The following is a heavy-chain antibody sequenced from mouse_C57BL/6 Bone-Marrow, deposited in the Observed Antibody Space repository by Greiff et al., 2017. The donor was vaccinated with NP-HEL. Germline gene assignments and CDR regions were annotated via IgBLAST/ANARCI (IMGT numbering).Heavy chain of an antibody. D-gene: IGHD2-4*01. J-gene: IGHJ2*01. CDR3: ARSGLRRRNYFDY. V-gene: IGHV1-80*01. Sequence: QVQLKQSGAELVKPGASVKISCKASGYAFSSYWMNWVKQRPGKGLEWIGQIYPGDGDTNYNGKFKGKATLTADKSSSTAYMQLSSLTAEDSAFYFCARSGLRRRNYFDYWGQGTTLTVSS. CDR1: GYAFSSYW. CDR2: IYPGDGDT.